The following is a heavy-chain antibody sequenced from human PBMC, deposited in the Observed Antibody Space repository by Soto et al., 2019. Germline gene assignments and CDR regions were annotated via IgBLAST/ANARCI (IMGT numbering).Heavy chain of an antibody. V-gene: IGHV3-30-3*01. Sequence: GGSLRLSCAASGFTFSSYAMHWVRQAPGKGLEWVAVISYDGSNKYYADSVKGRFTISRDNSKNTLYLQMNSLRAEDTAVYYCARQVRGNLPSIYYFDYWGQGTLVTVSS. D-gene: IGHD6-6*01. CDR2: ISYDGSNK. CDR3: ARQVRGNLPSIYYFDY. CDR1: GFTFSSYA. J-gene: IGHJ4*02.